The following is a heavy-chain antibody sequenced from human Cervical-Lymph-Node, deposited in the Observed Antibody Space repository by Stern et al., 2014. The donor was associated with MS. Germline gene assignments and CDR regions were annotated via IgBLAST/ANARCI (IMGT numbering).Heavy chain of an antibody. CDR2: INPHSVCT. CDR3: SRPGFCSSTSCQRYFQH. D-gene: IGHD2-2*01. V-gene: IGHV1-2*02. CDR1: GYTFTDYF. Sequence: VQLVQSGAAVKTPGASVKVSCKASGYTFTDYFLHWVRQDPGQGLEWMGWINPHSVCTNYAQKFQVRVTMTSETSISTAYMELISLRSDDTAVYYCSRPGFCSSTSCQRYFQHWGQGTLVTVSS. J-gene: IGHJ1*01.